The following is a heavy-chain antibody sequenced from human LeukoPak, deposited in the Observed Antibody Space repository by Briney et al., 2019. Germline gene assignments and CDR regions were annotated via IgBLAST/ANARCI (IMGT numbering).Heavy chain of an antibody. CDR2: IIPIFGTA. J-gene: IGHJ4*02. V-gene: IGHV1-69*13. D-gene: IGHD3-3*01. Sequence: SVKVSCKASGGTFSSYAISWVRQAPGQGLEWMGGIIPIFGTANYAQKFQGRVAITADESTSTAYMELSSLRSEDTAVYYCARAPDLTYYDFWSGYQTYYFDYWGQGTLVTVSS. CDR1: GGTFSSYA. CDR3: ARAPDLTYYDFWSGYQTYYFDY.